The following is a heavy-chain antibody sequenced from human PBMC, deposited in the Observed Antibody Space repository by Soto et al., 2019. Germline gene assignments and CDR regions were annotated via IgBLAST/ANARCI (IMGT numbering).Heavy chain of an antibody. CDR2: IYYSGST. V-gene: IGHV4-31*03. CDR3: ARSFGVAAAGPFDY. D-gene: IGHD6-13*01. CDR1: GGSISSGGYY. Sequence: QVQLQESGPGLVKPSQTLSLTCTVSGGSISSGGYYWSWIRQHPGKGLEWIGYIYYSGSTYYNPSLKSRVTISVDTPKNQCALKLSSVTAADTAVYYWARSFGVAAAGPFDYWGQGTLVTVSS. J-gene: IGHJ4*02.